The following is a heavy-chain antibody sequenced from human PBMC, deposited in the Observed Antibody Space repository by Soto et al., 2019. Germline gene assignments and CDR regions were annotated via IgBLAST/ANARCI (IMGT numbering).Heavy chain of an antibody. CDR3: ARDKITGLFDY. Sequence: QVQLQQWGAGLLKPSETLSLTCAVYGGSFSGYSWTWIRQPPGPGLEWVGEINHSGSTNYNPALKIRVTISVDTSKNQFSLKLTSVTAADTAVYYCARDKITGLFDYWGQGTLVTVSS. V-gene: IGHV4-34*01. CDR2: INHSGST. J-gene: IGHJ4*02. D-gene: IGHD2-8*02. CDR1: GGSFSGYS.